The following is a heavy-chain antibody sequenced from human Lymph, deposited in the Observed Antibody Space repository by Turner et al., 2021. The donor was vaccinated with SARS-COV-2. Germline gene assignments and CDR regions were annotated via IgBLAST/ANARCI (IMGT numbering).Heavy chain of an antibody. Sequence: QVQLVQSGAEVKTRGASVKGSCKASGYTFTSYDINGVRQATGQGLEWMGWMNPNSGNTGYAQKFQGRVTMTRNTSISTAYMALSSLRSEDTAVYYCARAAQLTVWFDPWGQGTLVTVSS. D-gene: IGHD3-9*01. CDR1: GYTFTSYD. V-gene: IGHV1-8*01. CDR2: MNPNSGNT. J-gene: IGHJ5*02. CDR3: ARAAQLTVWFDP.